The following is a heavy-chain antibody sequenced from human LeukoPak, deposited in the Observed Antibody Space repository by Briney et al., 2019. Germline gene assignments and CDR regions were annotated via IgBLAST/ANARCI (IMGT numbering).Heavy chain of an antibody. Sequence: ASVKVSCKSSGYTFTSYYMHWVRQAPGQGLGWMGIINPSGGGTSYAQKFQGRVTMTMDMSTSTVYMELSSLRSEDTAVYYCARARSRTYYYGSGSYSYFDYWGQGTLVTVSS. D-gene: IGHD3-10*01. CDR2: INPSGGGT. CDR1: GYTFTSYY. J-gene: IGHJ4*02. V-gene: IGHV1-46*01. CDR3: ARARSRTYYYGSGSYSYFDY.